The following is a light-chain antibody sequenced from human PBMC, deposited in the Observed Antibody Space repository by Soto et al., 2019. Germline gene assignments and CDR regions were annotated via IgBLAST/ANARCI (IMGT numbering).Light chain of an antibody. V-gene: IGKV1-5*01. CDR2: DAS. Sequence: DIQMTQSPSTLSASVGDRVTITCRASQSISSWLAWYQQKPGKAPKLLIYDASSLESGVPSRFSGSGSGSEFTLTLSSLQPDDFATYYCQQYNSYLWTFGQGTKVEIK. CDR3: QQYNSYLWT. CDR1: QSISSW. J-gene: IGKJ1*01.